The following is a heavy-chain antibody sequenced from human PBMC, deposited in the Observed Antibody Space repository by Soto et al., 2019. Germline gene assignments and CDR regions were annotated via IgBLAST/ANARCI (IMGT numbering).Heavy chain of an antibody. Sequence: GGSLRLSCLASGFTIGHYGSHWVRQAPGKGLEWVAVLWSDGTSKYYAESVKGRFTISRDKSRNMMYLDMNSLRVEDTALYYCARSPRPRYCTGGECYGHDFFDVWGQGTAVIVSS. CDR2: LWSDGTSK. CDR3: ARSPRPRYCTGGECYGHDFFDV. V-gene: IGHV3-33*01. J-gene: IGHJ3*01. CDR1: GFTIGHYG. D-gene: IGHD2-8*02.